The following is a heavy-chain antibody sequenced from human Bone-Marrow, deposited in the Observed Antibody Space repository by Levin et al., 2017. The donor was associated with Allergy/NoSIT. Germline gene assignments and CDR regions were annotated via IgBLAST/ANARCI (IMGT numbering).Heavy chain of an antibody. V-gene: IGHV3-30*18. D-gene: IGHD1/OR15-1a*01. J-gene: IGHJ6*02. CDR2: ISYDRSQK. Sequence: AGGSLRLSCAASGFTFSDYGMNWVRQAPGKGLEWVAVISYDRSQKYYADSVKGRFTISRDNSKNTLYLQMNSLRAEDTAVYYCAKGPIGTSDFYYYGMDVWGQGTTVTVSS. CDR3: AKGPIGTSDFYYYGMDV. CDR1: GFTFSDYG.